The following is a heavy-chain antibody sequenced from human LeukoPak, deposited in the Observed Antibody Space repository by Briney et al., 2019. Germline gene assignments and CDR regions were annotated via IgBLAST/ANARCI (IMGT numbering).Heavy chain of an antibody. D-gene: IGHD6-13*01. J-gene: IGHJ4*02. CDR3: ASPAVYSSSWYYFDY. CDR1: GFTFSSFG. Sequence: GGSLRLSCAASGFTFSSFGMHCVRQAPGKGLEWVAVISYDGSSKYYADSVKGRFTISRDNSKNTLYLQMNSLRAEDTAVYYCASPAVYSSSWYYFDYWGQGTLVTVSS. CDR2: ISYDGSSK. V-gene: IGHV3-30*03.